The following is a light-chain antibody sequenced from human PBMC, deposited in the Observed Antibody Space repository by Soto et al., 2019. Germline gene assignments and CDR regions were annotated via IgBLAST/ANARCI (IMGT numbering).Light chain of an antibody. V-gene: IGKV3-15*01. CDR2: GAS. Sequence: EIVMTQSPATLSVSPGERATLSCRASQSVNSNLAWYQLKPGQAPRLLIYGASTRATGLPARFSGSGSGTEFTLTISSLQSEDFAVYSCQQYDNWPPTFGQGTKVEI. CDR1: QSVNSN. J-gene: IGKJ1*01. CDR3: QQYDNWPPT.